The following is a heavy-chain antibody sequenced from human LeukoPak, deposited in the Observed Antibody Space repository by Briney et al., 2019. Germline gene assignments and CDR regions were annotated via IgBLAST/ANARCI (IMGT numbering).Heavy chain of an antibody. CDR1: GYTFTGYY. CDR3: ARGGGRGSGSYFQR. D-gene: IGHD3-10*01. J-gene: IGHJ4*02. CDR2: IGPKSGGT. Sequence: GASVKVSCKASGYTFTGYYIHWVRQAPGQGLEWMGWIGPKSGGTNYAQKLQGRVTMTTDTSTSTAYMELRSLRSDDTAVYYCARGGGRGSGSYFQRWGQGTLVTVSS. V-gene: IGHV1-2*02.